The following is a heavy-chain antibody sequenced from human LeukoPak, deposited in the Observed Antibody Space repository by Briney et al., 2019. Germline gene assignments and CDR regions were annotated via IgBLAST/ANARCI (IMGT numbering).Heavy chain of an antibody. D-gene: IGHD3-22*01. V-gene: IGHV1-2*06. CDR2: INPNSGGT. Sequence: ASVKVSCKASGYTFTSYGISWVRQAPGQGLEWMGRINPNSGGTNYAQKFQGRVTMTRDTSISTAYMELSRLRSDDTAVYYCARGGMDSSGYPYFDYWGQGTLVTVSS. CDR1: GYTFTSYG. CDR3: ARGGMDSSGYPYFDY. J-gene: IGHJ4*02.